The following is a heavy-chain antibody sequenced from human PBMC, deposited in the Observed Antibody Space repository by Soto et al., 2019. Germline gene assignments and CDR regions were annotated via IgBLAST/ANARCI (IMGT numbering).Heavy chain of an antibody. CDR3: SRVGWDPQGYGDWHY. J-gene: IGHJ4*02. V-gene: IGHV1-3*01. D-gene: IGHD4-17*01. Sequence: VQLVQSGAGVKKPGASVKLSCRGSGYTFTTYAMPWGRQAPGQSLEWMGWINPGYGNTKYSQKFQHRVTITRDVTATTVYMELTSLTSKDTAVYFWSRVGWDPQGYGDWHYWGQGDLVTVSS. CDR1: GYTFTTYA. CDR2: INPGYGNT.